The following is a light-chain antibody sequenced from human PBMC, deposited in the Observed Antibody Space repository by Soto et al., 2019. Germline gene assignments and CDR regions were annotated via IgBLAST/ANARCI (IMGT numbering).Light chain of an antibody. CDR2: GAS. CDR3: QQYTGPPTT. J-gene: IGKJ5*01. Sequence: EIILTQSPDTLSLSPGERATLSXRASQTVSSNYLAWCQQRPGQAPRLLIYGASTRAAGIPDRFSGSGSGTDFTLTITRLEPEDSAVYFCQQYTGPPTTFGQGTRLEIK. CDR1: QTVSSNY. V-gene: IGKV3-20*01.